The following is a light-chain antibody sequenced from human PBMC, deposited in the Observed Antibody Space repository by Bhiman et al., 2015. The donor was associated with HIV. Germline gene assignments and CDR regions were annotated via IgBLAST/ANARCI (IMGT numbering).Light chain of an antibody. V-gene: IGLV3-25*03. J-gene: IGLJ1*01. CDR3: QSADSSGTYYV. CDR2: KDS. Sequence: SSELTQDPAVSVALGQTVRITCQGDSLRIYYASWYQQKPGQAPVLVIYKDSERPSGIPERFSGSSSGTTVTLTISGVQAEDEADYYCQSADSSGTYYVFGTGTKVTVL. CDR1: SLRIYY.